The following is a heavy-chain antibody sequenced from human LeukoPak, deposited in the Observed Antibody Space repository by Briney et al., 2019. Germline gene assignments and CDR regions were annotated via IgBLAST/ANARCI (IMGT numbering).Heavy chain of an antibody. CDR2: INQDGTEK. D-gene: IGHD5-18*01. CDR1: GFPFSTYW. V-gene: IGHV3-7*01. Sequence: GGSLRLSCAASGFPFSTYWMSWVRQAPGKGLEWVANINQDGTEKYYVDSVKGRFTISRDYAKNSLYLQMNSLRVEDTAVYYCAKGWDVVTAIDYWGQGTLVTVSS. CDR3: AKGWDVVTAIDY. J-gene: IGHJ4*02.